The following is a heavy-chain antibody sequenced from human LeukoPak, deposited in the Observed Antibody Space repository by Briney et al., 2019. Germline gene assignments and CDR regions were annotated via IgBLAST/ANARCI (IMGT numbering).Heavy chain of an antibody. Sequence: GGSLRLSCAASGFTFSSYAMSWVRQAPGKGLEWVSAISGSGGSTYYADSVKGRFTISRDNSKNTLYLQMNSLRAEDTAVYYCARRGWERIAAPLGDYWGQGTLVTVSS. CDR3: ARRGWERIAAPLGDY. J-gene: IGHJ4*02. CDR1: GFTFSSYA. V-gene: IGHV3-23*01. CDR2: ISGSGGST. D-gene: IGHD6-25*01.